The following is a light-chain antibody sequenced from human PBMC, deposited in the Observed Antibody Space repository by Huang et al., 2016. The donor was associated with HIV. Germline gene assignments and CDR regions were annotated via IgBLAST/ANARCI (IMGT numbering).Light chain of an antibody. CDR3: QHYDSSSLT. J-gene: IGKJ4*01. V-gene: IGKV3-20*01. CDR2: GAS. Sequence: EIVLTQSPGTLSLSPGERATLSCRASQSVSSSYLAWYHQKPGQAPRLLIYGASNRATGIADRFRGSGSGTDFTLTISRLEPEDFAVYFWQHYDSSSLTFGGGTKVEIK. CDR1: QSVSSSY.